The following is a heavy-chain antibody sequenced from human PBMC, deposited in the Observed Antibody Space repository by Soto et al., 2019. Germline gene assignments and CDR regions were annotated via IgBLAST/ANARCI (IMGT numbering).Heavy chain of an antibody. CDR3: ARDSCSSTSCYYYYYGMDV. D-gene: IGHD2-2*01. CDR2: IWYDGSNK. Sequence: GGSLRLSCAASGFTFSSYGMHWVRQAPGNGLEWMAVIWYDGSNKYYADSLKGRFTISRDNSKNTLYLQMNSLRAEDTAVYYCARDSCSSTSCYYYYYGMDVWGQGTTVTVSS. J-gene: IGHJ6*02. V-gene: IGHV3-33*01. CDR1: GFTFSSYG.